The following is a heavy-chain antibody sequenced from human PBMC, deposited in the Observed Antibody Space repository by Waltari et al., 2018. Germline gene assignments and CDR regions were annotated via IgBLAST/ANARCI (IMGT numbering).Heavy chain of an antibody. J-gene: IGHJ4*02. CDR1: GFTFCSYA. Sequence: EVQLLESAGGLVQPGGSLRLSCAASGFTFCSYAMSWVRQAPGKGLEWVAAISGSGGSTYYADTVKGRFTITRDNSKNTLYLQMNSLRAEDTAVYYCARADDGEDEGLDYWGQGTLVTVSS. CDR2: ISGSGGST. V-gene: IGHV3-23*01. D-gene: IGHD4-17*01. CDR3: ARADDGEDEGLDY.